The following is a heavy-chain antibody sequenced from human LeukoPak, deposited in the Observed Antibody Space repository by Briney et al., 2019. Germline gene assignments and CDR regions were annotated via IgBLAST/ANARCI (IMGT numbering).Heavy chain of an antibody. J-gene: IGHJ4*02. Sequence: SETLSLTCAVYGGSFSGYYWSWIRQPPGKGLEWIGEINTSGSTNYNPSLKSRVTISVDTSKNQFSLKLSSVTAADTGVYYCVRGEEESGYTYNYEVGTTDFYHWGQGTLVTVSS. CDR2: INTSGST. D-gene: IGHD5-18*01. CDR3: VRGEEESGYTYNYEVGTTDFYH. CDR1: GGSFSGYY. V-gene: IGHV4-34*01.